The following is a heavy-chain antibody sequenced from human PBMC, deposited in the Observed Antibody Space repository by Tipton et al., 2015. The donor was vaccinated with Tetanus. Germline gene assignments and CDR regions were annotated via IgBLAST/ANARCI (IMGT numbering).Heavy chain of an antibody. Sequence: SLRLSCAASGFTFSNYGMHWVRQAPGKGLEWVAVMSKDGGFKHYVDSAKGRFTISRDNAKNTLYLQMNSLRAEDTAVYYCARGGSYSYGPRGFDLWGRGTLVTVSS. D-gene: IGHD5-18*01. V-gene: IGHV3-30*03. J-gene: IGHJ2*01. CDR3: ARGGSYSYGPRGFDL. CDR1: GFTFSNYG. CDR2: MSKDGGFK.